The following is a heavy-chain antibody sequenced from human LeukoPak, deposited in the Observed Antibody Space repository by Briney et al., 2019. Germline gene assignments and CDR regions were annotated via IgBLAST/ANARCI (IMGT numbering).Heavy chain of an antibody. D-gene: IGHD6-13*01. V-gene: IGHV3-30*04. CDR1: GFIFRNYA. CDR2: TSFDGNKK. Sequence: GGSLRLSCAAPGFIFRNYAMHWVRHVPGKGWEWVAVTSFDGNKKFYTDSVKGRFSISRDDSNYTLYLQMNSLTYEDTAVYFCARDSRGVLGGTAGTFDHWGQGTLVTVSS. CDR3: ARDSRGVLGGTAGTFDH. J-gene: IGHJ4*02.